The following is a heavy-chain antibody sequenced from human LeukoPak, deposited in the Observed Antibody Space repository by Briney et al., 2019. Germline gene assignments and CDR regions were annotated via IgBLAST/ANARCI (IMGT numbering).Heavy chain of an antibody. Sequence: GGSLRLPCAVSGFSLSSYWMSWVRQAPGRGLEWVANIKQDGSEKHYVDSVKGRFTISRDNAENSLYLQMNSLRAEDTALYYCAREPHDFWSGNYMDVWGKGTTVTVSS. CDR2: IKQDGSEK. D-gene: IGHD3-3*01. CDR3: AREPHDFWSGNYMDV. CDR1: GFSLSSYW. V-gene: IGHV3-7*01. J-gene: IGHJ6*03.